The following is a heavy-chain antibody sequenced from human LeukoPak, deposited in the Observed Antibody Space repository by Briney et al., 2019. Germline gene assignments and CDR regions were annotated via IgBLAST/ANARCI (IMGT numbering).Heavy chain of an antibody. D-gene: IGHD6-13*01. Sequence: SETLSLTCAVYGGSFSGYYWSWIRQPPGKGLEWIGEINHSGSTNYNPSLKSRVTISVDTSKNQFSLKLSSVTAADTAVYYCARGGPYSSSWYVNFWFDPWGQGTLVTVSS. V-gene: IGHV4-34*01. J-gene: IGHJ5*02. CDR2: INHSGST. CDR1: GGSFSGYY. CDR3: ARGGPYSSSWYVNFWFDP.